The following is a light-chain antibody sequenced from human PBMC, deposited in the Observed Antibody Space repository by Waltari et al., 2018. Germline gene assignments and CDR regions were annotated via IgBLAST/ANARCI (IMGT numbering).Light chain of an antibody. V-gene: IGKV1-27*01. Sequence: DIQMTQSPSSLSASVGARVTITCRASQGLSNYLAWYQQKPGKVPKLLIYAASTLQSGVPSRFSGSGSGTDFTLTISSLQPEDVATYYCQKYNSAPRTFGPGTKVDIK. CDR1: QGLSNY. CDR3: QKYNSAPRT. J-gene: IGKJ3*01. CDR2: AAS.